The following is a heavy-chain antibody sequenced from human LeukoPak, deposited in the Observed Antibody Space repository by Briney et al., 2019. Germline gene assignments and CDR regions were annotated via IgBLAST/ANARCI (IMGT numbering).Heavy chain of an antibody. CDR3: ARAMVRAYWYLDL. V-gene: IGHV3-53*01. J-gene: IGHJ2*01. D-gene: IGHD3-10*01. CDR1: GFTVSSNY. Sequence: PGGSLRLSCAASGFTVSSNYMSWVRQAPGKGLEWVSVIYSGGSTYYADSVKGRFTISRDNSKDTLYLQMNRLRAEDTAVYYCARAMVRAYWYLDLWGRGTLVTVSS. CDR2: IYSGGST.